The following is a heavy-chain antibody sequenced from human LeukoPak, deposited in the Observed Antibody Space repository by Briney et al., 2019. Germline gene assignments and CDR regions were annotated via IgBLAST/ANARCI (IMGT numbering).Heavy chain of an antibody. CDR3: ARDHTMVRGVNDY. Sequence: GRSLRLSCAASGFTFSSYAMHWVRQAPGKGLEWVAVISSDGNNKYYADSVKGRFTISRDNSKNTLYLQMNSLRAEDTAVYYCARDHTMVRGVNDYWGQGTLVTVSS. J-gene: IGHJ4*02. D-gene: IGHD3-10*01. CDR2: ISSDGNNK. V-gene: IGHV3-30-3*01. CDR1: GFTFSSYA.